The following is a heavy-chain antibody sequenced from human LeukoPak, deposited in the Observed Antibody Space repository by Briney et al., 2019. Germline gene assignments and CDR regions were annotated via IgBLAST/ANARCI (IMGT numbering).Heavy chain of an antibody. Sequence: PGGSLRLYCAASGFTFSRYAMSWVRQAPGKGLEWVSAISGSGGSTYYADSVKGRFTISRDNSKNTLYLQMNSLRAEDTAVYYCAKRFGGVIVRLLFDIWGQGTMVTVSS. CDR1: GFTFSRYA. CDR2: ISGSGGST. CDR3: AKRFGGVIVRLLFDI. V-gene: IGHV3-23*01. J-gene: IGHJ3*02. D-gene: IGHD3-16*02.